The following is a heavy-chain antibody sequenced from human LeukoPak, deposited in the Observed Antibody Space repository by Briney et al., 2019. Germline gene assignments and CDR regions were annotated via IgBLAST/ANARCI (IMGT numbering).Heavy chain of an antibody. CDR2: INHSGST. V-gene: IGHV4-34*01. J-gene: IGHJ5*02. CDR3: ATRGYSSGRYSPPGFDP. Sequence: PSETLSLTCAVYGGSFSGYYWSWIRQPPGKGLEWIGEINHSGSTNYNPSLKSRVTISVDTSKNQFSLKLSSVTAADTAVYYCATRGYSSGRYSPPGFDPWGQGTLVTVSS. CDR1: GGSFSGYY. D-gene: IGHD6-19*01.